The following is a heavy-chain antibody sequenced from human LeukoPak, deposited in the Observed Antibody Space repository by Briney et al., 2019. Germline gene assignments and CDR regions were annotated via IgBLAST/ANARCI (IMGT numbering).Heavy chain of an antibody. Sequence: SETLSLTCTVSGGSISSYYWSWIRQPPGKGLEWIGYVYYSGTTNYNPTLKSRVTISVDTSKNQFSLKLSSVTAADTAVYYCARGVYIAAAQYGYWGQGTLVTVSS. CDR3: ARGVYIAAAQYGY. J-gene: IGHJ4*02. CDR2: VYYSGTT. D-gene: IGHD6-13*01. CDR1: GGSISSYY. V-gene: IGHV4-59*01.